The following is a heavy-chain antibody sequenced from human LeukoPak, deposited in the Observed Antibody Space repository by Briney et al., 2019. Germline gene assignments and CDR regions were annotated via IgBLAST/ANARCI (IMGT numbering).Heavy chain of an antibody. D-gene: IGHD6-6*01. V-gene: IGHV4-34*01. CDR3: AAVGSSSAQEDAFDI. J-gene: IGHJ3*02. Sequence: SETLSLTCAVYGGSFSGYYWSWIRQPPGKGLEWIGEINHSGSTNYNPSLKSRVTISVDTSKNQFSLKPSSVTAADTAVYYCAAVGSSSAQEDAFDIWGQGTMVTVSS. CDR1: GGSFSGYY. CDR2: INHSGST.